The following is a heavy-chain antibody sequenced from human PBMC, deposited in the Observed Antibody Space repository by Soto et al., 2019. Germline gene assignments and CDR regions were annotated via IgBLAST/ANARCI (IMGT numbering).Heavy chain of an antibody. Sequence: EVQLVESGGGLVKPGGSLRLSCAASGFTFSNAWMSWVRQAPGKGLEWVGRIKGKTDGGTTDYAAPVKGRFTISSDDPGNTLYLQMNSLKTEDTAVYYCTTAYYDYVWGSYRLAEYFQHWGQGTLVTVSS. CDR2: IKGKTDGGTT. J-gene: IGHJ1*01. CDR1: GFTFSNAW. CDR3: TTAYYDYVWGSYRLAEYFQH. D-gene: IGHD3-16*02. V-gene: IGHV3-15*01.